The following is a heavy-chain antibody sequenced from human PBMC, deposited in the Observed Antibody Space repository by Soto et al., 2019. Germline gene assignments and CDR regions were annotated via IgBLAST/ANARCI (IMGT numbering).Heavy chain of an antibody. Sequence: EVQLLESGGDLVQPGGSLRLSCEASGFTFNSFAMTWVRQAPGKGLEWVSSIINTGDDTYYADFVRGRFTISRDNSKNRLYLQMSSLRAEDTAVYFCVQGGPRDGYRDLAYCGQGTRVSVSS. CDR3: VQGGPRDGYRDLAY. V-gene: IGHV3-23*01. J-gene: IGHJ4*02. CDR1: GFTFNSFA. D-gene: IGHD5-18*01. CDR2: IINTGDDT.